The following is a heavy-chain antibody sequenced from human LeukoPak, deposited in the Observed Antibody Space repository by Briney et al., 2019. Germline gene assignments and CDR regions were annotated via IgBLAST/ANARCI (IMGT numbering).Heavy chain of an antibody. CDR1: GYTFTGYY. CDR3: ARASYYDSSGYYPLGY. Sequence: ASVKVSCKASGYTFTGYYMHWVRQAPGQGLEWMGWINPNSGGTNYAQKFQGRVTMTRDTSISTAYMELRSLRSDDTAVYYCARASYYDSSGYYPLGYWGQGTLVTVSS. V-gene: IGHV1-2*02. D-gene: IGHD3-22*01. J-gene: IGHJ4*02. CDR2: INPNSGGT.